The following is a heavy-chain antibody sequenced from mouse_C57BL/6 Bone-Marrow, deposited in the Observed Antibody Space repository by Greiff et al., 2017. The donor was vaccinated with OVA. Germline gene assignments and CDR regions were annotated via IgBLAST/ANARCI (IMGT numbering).Heavy chain of an antibody. CDR3: ARRLDYDYDYWYVDV. V-gene: IGHV1-53*01. J-gene: IGHJ1*03. Sequence: QVQLKQPGTELVKPGASVKLSCKASGYTFTSYWMHWVKQRPGQGLEWIGNINPSNGGTNYNEKFKSKATLTVDKSSSTAYMQLRRLTSEDSAVYYCARRLDYDYDYWYVDVWGTGTTVTVSS. CDR2: INPSNGGT. D-gene: IGHD2-4*01. CDR1: GYTFTSYW.